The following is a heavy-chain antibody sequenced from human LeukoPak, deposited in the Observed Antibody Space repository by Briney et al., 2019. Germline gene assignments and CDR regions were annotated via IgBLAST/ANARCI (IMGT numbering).Heavy chain of an antibody. Sequence: SETLSLTCAVYGGSFSGYYWSWIRQPAGKGLEWIGRIYASGNTNYNPSLRSRVTMSVDTSKNQFSLKLSSVTAADTAVYYCARGPMGATHWFDPWGQGTLVTVSS. CDR1: GGSFSGYY. CDR3: ARGPMGATHWFDP. CDR2: IYASGNT. D-gene: IGHD1-26*01. V-gene: IGHV4-59*10. J-gene: IGHJ5*02.